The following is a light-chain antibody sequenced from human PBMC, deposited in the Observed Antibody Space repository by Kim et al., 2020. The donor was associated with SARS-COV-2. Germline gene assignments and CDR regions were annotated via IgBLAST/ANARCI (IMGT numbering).Light chain of an antibody. J-gene: IGKJ2*01. CDR2: SAS. CDR3: QQSYSAPFT. V-gene: IGKV1-39*01. Sequence: SASVGDRVTISCRASHGITTYLNWYQQRQGKAPNLLIYSASSLQSGVPSRFSASGSGTDFTLIISGLQPEDFATYYCQQSYSAPFTFGQGTKLEI. CDR1: HGITTY.